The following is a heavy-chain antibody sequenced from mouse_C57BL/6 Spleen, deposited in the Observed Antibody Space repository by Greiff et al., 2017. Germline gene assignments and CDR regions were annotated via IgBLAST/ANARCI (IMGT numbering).Heavy chain of an antibody. CDR1: GYSFTGYY. V-gene: IGHV1-42*01. CDR2: INPSTGGT. J-gene: IGHJ1*03. Sequence: VQLQQSGPELVKPGASVKISCKASGYSFTGYYMNWVKQSPEKSLEWIGEINPSTGGTTYNQKFKAKATLTVDKSSSTAYMQLKSLTSEDSAVYYCARSEITTVVASPYWYFDVWGTGTTVTVSS. CDR3: ARSEITTVVASPYWYFDV. D-gene: IGHD1-1*01.